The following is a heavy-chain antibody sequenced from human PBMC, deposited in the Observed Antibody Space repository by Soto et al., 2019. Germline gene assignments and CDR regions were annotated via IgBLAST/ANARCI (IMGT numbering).Heavy chain of an antibody. CDR3: ARHIHNQGFEYYFDS. CDR2: IDYSGNI. D-gene: IGHD1-1*01. Sequence: SETLSLTCNASGGSITSSGSAWGWIRQSPGKGLEGIGTIDYSGNIYYIPSLKSRITISVDTSKNQSSLKLSSVTAADTAVYYCARHIHNQGFEYYFDSWGQGTLVTVPS. V-gene: IGHV4-39*01. J-gene: IGHJ4*02. CDR1: GGSITSSGSA.